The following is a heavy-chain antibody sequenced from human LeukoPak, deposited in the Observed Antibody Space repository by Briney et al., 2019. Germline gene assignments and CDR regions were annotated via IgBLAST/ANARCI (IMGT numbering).Heavy chain of an antibody. CDR2: INHSGGT. J-gene: IGHJ5*02. CDR1: GGSFSGYY. V-gene: IGHV4-34*01. CDR3: AGGIPFDP. D-gene: IGHD2-21*01. Sequence: SEALSLTCAVYGGSFSGYYWSWIRQPPGKGLEWIGEINHSGGTNYNPSLKSRVTISVDTSKNQFSLKLSSVTAADTAVYYCAGGIPFDPWGQGTLATVSS.